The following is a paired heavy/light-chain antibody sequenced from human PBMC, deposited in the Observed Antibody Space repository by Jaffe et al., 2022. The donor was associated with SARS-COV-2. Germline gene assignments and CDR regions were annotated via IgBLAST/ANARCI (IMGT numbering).Light chain of an antibody. CDR3: QQYNSYSSWT. V-gene: IGKV1-5*03. CDR1: QSISSW. CDR2: KAS. Sequence: DIQMTQSPSTLSASVGDRVTITCRASQSISSWLAWYQQKPGKAPKLLIYKASSLESGVPSRFSGSGSGTEFTLTISSLQPDDFATYYCQQYNSYSSWTFGQGTKVEIK. J-gene: IGKJ1*01.
Heavy chain of an antibody. CDR3: ARGRLGDFGGSGSYPNYYYYGMDV. Sequence: QVQLQESGPGLVKPSETLSLTCTVSGGSISSYYWSWIRQPAGKGLEWIGRIYTSGSTNYNPSLKSRVTMSVDTSKNQFSLKLSSVTAADTAVYYCARGRLGDFGGSGSYPNYYYYGMDVWGQGTTVTVSS. CDR1: GGSISSYY. V-gene: IGHV4-4*07. D-gene: IGHD3-10*01. CDR2: IYTSGST. J-gene: IGHJ6*02.